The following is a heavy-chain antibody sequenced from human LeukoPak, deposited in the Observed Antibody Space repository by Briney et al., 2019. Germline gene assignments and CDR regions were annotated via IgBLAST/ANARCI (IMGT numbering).Heavy chain of an antibody. CDR3: ASARPLLWFGEEHHNWFDP. D-gene: IGHD3-10*01. J-gene: IGHJ5*02. Sequence: ASVKVSCKASGYTVTGYYMHWVRQAPGQGLEWMGWINPNSGGTNYAQKFQGRVTMTRDTSISTAYMELSRLRSDDTAVYYCASARPLLWFGEEHHNWFDPWGQGTLVTVSS. V-gene: IGHV1-2*02. CDR2: INPNSGGT. CDR1: GYTVTGYY.